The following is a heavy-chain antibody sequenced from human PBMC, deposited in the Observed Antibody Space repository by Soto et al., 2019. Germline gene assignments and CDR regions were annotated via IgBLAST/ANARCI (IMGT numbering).Heavy chain of an antibody. Sequence: EVHLLESGGGLGHPGGSLRLSCAASGFIFSSYAMSWVRQAPGKGLEWVSSVTGSGGDTYYSDSVKGRFTISRDNSKSTLFLQMSSLRVEDTAIYYCAEGAIGPMPGAVDVWGQGTLVTVSS. D-gene: IGHD2-2*01. J-gene: IGHJ3*01. V-gene: IGHV3-23*01. CDR3: AEGAIGPMPGAVDV. CDR2: VTGSGGDT. CDR1: GFIFSSYA.